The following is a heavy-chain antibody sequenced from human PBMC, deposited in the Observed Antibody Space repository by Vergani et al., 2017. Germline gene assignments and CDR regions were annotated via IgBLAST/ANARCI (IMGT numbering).Heavy chain of an antibody. Sequence: QVQLQESGPGLVKPSETLSLTCSVSGGPISSYYWSWIRQPPGKGLEWIGYIYYSGNTNYNPSLKSRVTISVDMSKNQFSLKLSSVTAADTAVYYCARGVRDIVATKGVDYFDYWGQGTLVTVSS. CDR1: GGPISSYY. CDR3: ARGVRDIVATKGVDYFDY. V-gene: IGHV4-59*01. D-gene: IGHD5-12*01. CDR2: IYYSGNT. J-gene: IGHJ4*02.